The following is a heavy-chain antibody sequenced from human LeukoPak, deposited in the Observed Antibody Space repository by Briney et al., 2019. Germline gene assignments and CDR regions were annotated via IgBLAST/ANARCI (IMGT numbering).Heavy chain of an antibody. Sequence: PGGSLRLSCAASGFTFSSYGMHWVRQAPGKGLEWVAVIWYDGSNKYYADSVKGRFTISRDNSKNTLYLQMNSLRAEDTAVYYCAKDHNWNDGSFDYWGQGTLVTVSS. CDR3: AKDHNWNDGSFDY. CDR2: IWYDGSNK. CDR1: GFTFSSYG. D-gene: IGHD1-1*01. V-gene: IGHV3-33*06. J-gene: IGHJ4*02.